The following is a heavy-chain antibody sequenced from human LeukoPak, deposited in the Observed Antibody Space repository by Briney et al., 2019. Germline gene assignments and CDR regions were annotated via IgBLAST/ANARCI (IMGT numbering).Heavy chain of an antibody. D-gene: IGHD2-21*02. Sequence: GGSLRLSCAASGFTVSNNYMIWVRQAPGKGLEWVSVIYGDDSTFYADSVKGRFTISRDNSKNTLYLQMNSLRAEDTAVYYCASKDIVVVTASRHYRFDPWGQGTLVTVSS. J-gene: IGHJ5*02. CDR2: IYGDDST. V-gene: IGHV3-66*01. CDR1: GFTVSNNY. CDR3: ASKDIVVVTASRHYRFDP.